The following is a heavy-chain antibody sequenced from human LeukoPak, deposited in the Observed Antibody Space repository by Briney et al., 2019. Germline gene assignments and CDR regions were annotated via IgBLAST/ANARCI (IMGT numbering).Heavy chain of an antibody. CDR3: ARRGYSYGKYYFDY. J-gene: IGHJ4*02. CDR2: ISHSGIT. Sequence: PSENLSLTCTVSGGSISSYFWSWIRQPPGKGLEWIGDISHSGITNYNPSLKSRVTISVDTSKNQFSLKLSSVTAADTAVYYCARRGYSYGKYYFDYWGQGTLVTVPS. V-gene: IGHV4-59*08. D-gene: IGHD5-18*01. CDR1: GGSISSYF.